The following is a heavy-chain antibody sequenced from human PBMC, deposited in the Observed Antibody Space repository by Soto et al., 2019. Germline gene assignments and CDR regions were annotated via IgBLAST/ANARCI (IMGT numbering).Heavy chain of an antibody. CDR3: AKAFQMTTVVTDAFDI. D-gene: IGHD4-17*01. J-gene: IGHJ3*02. V-gene: IGHV3-30*18. CDR1: GFTFSSYG. Sequence: GGSLRLSCAASGFTFSSYGMHWVRQAPGKGLEWVAVISYDGSNKYYADSVKGRFTISRDNSKNTLYLQMNSLRAEDTAVYYCAKAFQMTTVVTDAFDIWGQGTMVTVSS. CDR2: ISYDGSNK.